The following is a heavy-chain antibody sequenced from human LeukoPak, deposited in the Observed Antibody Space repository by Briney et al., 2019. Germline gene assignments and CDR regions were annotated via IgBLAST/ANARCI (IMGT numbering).Heavy chain of an antibody. CDR3: AKDIGYSYGYGLDY. CDR2: ISWNSGGI. Sequence: GGSLRLSCAASGFTFDDYAMHWVRQAPGKGLEWVSGISWNSGGIGYADSVKGRFTISRDNAKNSLYLQMNSLRAGDMALYFCAKDIGYSYGYGLDYWGQGTLVTVSS. CDR1: GFTFDDYA. D-gene: IGHD5-18*01. J-gene: IGHJ4*02. V-gene: IGHV3-9*03.